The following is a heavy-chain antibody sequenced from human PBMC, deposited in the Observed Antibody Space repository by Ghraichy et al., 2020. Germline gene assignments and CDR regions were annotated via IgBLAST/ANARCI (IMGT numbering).Heavy chain of an antibody. J-gene: IGHJ4*02. V-gene: IGHV1-18*01. CDR3: ARVRRVSLDYGDYVEPDFDY. Sequence: ASVKVSCKASGYTFTSYGISWVRQAPGQGLEWMGWISAYNGNTNYAQKLQGRVTMTTDTSTSTAYMELRSLRSDDTAVYYCARVRRVSLDYGDYVEPDFDYWGQGTLVTVSS. CDR2: ISAYNGNT. D-gene: IGHD4-17*01. CDR1: GYTFTSYG.